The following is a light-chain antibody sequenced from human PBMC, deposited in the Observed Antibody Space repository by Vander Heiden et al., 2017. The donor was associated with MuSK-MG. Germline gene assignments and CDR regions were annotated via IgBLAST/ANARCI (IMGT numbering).Light chain of an antibody. CDR2: AAS. CDR1: QGSSSY. V-gene: IGKV1D-8*03. Sequence: VMWMTQSASLLSASTGDRVTISCRMGQGSSSYLAWYQQKPGKAPELLIYAASTLQSGVPSRFSGSGSGTDFTLTISCRQSEDFATYYCQQKDSFPWTFGQGTKVEIK. CDR3: QQKDSFPWT. J-gene: IGKJ1*01.